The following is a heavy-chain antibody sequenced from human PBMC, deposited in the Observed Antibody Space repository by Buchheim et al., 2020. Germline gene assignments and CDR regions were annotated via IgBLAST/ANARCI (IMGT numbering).Heavy chain of an antibody. CDR1: GGSISSGGYY. V-gene: IGHV4-31*03. Sequence: QVQLQESGPGLVKPSQTLSLTCTVSGGSISSGGYYWSWIRQHPGKGLEWIGYTYYSGSTYYNPSLKSRVTISVDTSMNQFSLKLSSVTAADTAVYYCARAGGDYYDSSGAGYYYYYYYMDVWGKGTT. CDR3: ARAGGDYYDSSGAGYYYYYYYMDV. J-gene: IGHJ6*03. D-gene: IGHD3-22*01. CDR2: TYYSGST.